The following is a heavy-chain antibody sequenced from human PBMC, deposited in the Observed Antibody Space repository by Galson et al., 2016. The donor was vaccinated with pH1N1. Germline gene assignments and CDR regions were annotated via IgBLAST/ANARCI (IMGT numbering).Heavy chain of an antibody. CDR2: IYLGGSLI. CDR1: GYRFPSSW. CDR3: ARQNDYGDYRGDAFDI. Sequence: QSGAEVKKPGESPKISCKGSGYRFPSSWIGWVRQMPGNGLEWMGIIYLGGSLIRYRPSFQGQVTISADKSVNIVYLEWVSLKASDTAMYYCARQNDYGDYRGDAFDIWGQGTMVTVSS. V-gene: IGHV5-51*01. J-gene: IGHJ3*02. D-gene: IGHD4-17*01.